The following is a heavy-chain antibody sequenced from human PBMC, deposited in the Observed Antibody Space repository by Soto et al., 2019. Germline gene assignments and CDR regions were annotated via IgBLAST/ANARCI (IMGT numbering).Heavy chain of an antibody. CDR2: IYYSGIT. Sequence: PSETLSLTCTVSGGSISSYYWSWIRQPPGKGLEWIGYIYYSGITYYNPSLKSRVTISVDTSKNQFSLKLSSVTAADTAVYYCARWPQLEPRFDYWGQGTLVTVSS. D-gene: IGHD1-1*01. CDR3: ARWPQLEPRFDY. V-gene: IGHV4-59*12. J-gene: IGHJ4*02. CDR1: GGSISSYY.